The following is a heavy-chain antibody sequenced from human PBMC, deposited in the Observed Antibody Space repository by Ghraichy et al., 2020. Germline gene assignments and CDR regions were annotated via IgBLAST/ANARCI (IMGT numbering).Heavy chain of an antibody. CDR1: GFTVSSNY. Sequence: LSLTRAASGFTVSSNYMSWVRQAPGKGLEWVSVIYSGGSTYYADSVKGRFTISRDNSKNTLYLQMNSLRAEDTAVYYFARAAIGIAARSRPGPLGYWGQGTLVTVSS. D-gene: IGHD6-6*01. CDR2: IYSGGST. CDR3: ARAAIGIAARSRPGPLGY. J-gene: IGHJ4*02. V-gene: IGHV3-66*01.